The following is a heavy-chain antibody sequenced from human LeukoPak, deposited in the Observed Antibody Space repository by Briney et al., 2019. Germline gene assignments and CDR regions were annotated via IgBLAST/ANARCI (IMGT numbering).Heavy chain of an antibody. Sequence: GGALRLSCAASGFTFSSYAMSWVRQAPGKGLEWVSAISGSGGSTYYADSVKGRFTISRDNSKNTLYLQMNSLRAEDTAVYYCANLCGGDCYGAFDIWGQGTMVTVSS. CDR2: ISGSGGST. D-gene: IGHD2-21*02. CDR1: GFTFSSYA. J-gene: IGHJ3*02. CDR3: ANLCGGDCYGAFDI. V-gene: IGHV3-23*01.